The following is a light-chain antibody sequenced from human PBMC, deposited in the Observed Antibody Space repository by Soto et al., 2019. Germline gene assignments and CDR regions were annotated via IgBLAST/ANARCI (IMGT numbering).Light chain of an antibody. J-gene: IGKJ1*01. V-gene: IGKV1-27*01. CDR2: GAY. CDR3: QNYNRAPWT. CDR1: EYISNY. Sequence: DIQMNQSPSSLSASVGDRFTITCRASEYISNYIDWYQQKPGKVPKLLIYGAYTLQSGVPSRFSGSGSGTDFTLTISSLQNDDVATYYCQNYNRAPWTFGQGTKVESK.